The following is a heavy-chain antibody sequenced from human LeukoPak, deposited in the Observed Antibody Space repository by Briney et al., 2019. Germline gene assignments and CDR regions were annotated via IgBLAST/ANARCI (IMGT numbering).Heavy chain of an antibody. CDR2: ISGYKGNT. D-gene: IGHD3-16*01. Sequence: ASVKVSCKASGYTFTSNGISWVRQAPGQGLEWMGWISGYKGNTKYVQKFQGRVTMTTDTSTSTVYMELRSLTSDDTAVYYCARDTLGEYDYWGQGSLVTVSS. J-gene: IGHJ4*02. CDR1: GYTFTSNG. CDR3: ARDTLGEYDY. V-gene: IGHV1-18*01.